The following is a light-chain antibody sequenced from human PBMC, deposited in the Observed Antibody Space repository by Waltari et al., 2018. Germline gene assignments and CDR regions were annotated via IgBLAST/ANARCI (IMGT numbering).Light chain of an antibody. J-gene: IGLJ3*02. CDR1: NSNIGNNP. CDR3: AAGDDSLNVWV. Sequence: QSVLTQPPSASGTPGHRVAISCSGTNSNIGNNPVSWYQQLPGTAPKLLIFINTQRPSGVPDRFSASKSGTSASLAISGLQSDDEADYYCAAGDDSLNVWVFGGGTKVTVL. V-gene: IGLV1-44*01. CDR2: INT.